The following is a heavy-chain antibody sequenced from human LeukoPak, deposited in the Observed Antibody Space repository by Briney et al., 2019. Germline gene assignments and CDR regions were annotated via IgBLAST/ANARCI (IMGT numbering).Heavy chain of an antibody. CDR2: INPSSGAA. Sequence: ASVKVSCKASGYTFTDHYMHWVRQAPGQGLEWMGRINPSSGAANYAQKFQGRVTMTRDASISTAYMELSRLTSDDTAVYYCARGGALSGGSWYFDYWGQGTLVTVSS. CDR3: ARGGALSGGSWYFDY. J-gene: IGHJ4*02. D-gene: IGHD2-15*01. CDR1: GYTFTDHY. V-gene: IGHV1-2*06.